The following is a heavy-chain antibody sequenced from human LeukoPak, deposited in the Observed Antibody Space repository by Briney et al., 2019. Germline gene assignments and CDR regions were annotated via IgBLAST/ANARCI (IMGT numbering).Heavy chain of an antibody. CDR1: GYTFTGYY. Sequence: ASVKVSCKASGYTFTGYYMHWVRQAPGQGPEWMGVISPSGGSTTYAQKFQGRVTLTRDMSTSTAYMELSSLRSEDTAVYYCARAYMTATRHFDYWGQGTLVTVSS. D-gene: IGHD2-21*02. CDR2: ISPSGGST. V-gene: IGHV1-46*01. J-gene: IGHJ4*02. CDR3: ARAYMTATRHFDY.